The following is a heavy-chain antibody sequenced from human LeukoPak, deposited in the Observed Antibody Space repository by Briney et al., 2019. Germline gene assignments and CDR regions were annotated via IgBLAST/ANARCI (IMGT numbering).Heavy chain of an antibody. Sequence: PGGSLRLSCAASGFTFSNYNMNWVRQAPGKGLEWVSYITLSSSTIYYADSVKGRFTISRDNAKNSLYLQMNSLRAEDTAVYYCARGGYLITFGGVDYWGQGTLVTVSS. D-gene: IGHD3-16*01. CDR2: ITLSSSTI. CDR3: ARGGYLITFGGVDY. V-gene: IGHV3-48*04. J-gene: IGHJ4*02. CDR1: GFTFSNYN.